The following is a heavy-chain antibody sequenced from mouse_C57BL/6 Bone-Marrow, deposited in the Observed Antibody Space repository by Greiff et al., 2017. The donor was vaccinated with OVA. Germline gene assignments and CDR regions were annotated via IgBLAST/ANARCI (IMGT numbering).Heavy chain of an antibody. J-gene: IGHJ3*01. D-gene: IGHD2-5*01. CDR3: ARRYSNYLFAY. CDR2: ISSGGSYT. CDR1: GFTFSSYG. Sequence: DVKLVESGGDLVKPGGSLKLSCAASGFTFSSYGMSWVRQTPDKRLEWVATISSGGSYTYYPDSVKGRFTISRDNAMNTLYLQMSSLKSEDTAMYYCARRYSNYLFAYWGQGTLVTVSA. V-gene: IGHV5-6*02.